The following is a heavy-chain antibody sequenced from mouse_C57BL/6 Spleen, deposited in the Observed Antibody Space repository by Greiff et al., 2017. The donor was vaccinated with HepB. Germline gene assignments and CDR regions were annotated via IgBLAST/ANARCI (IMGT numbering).Heavy chain of an antibody. CDR3: ARRSPLGLDY. Sequence: DVKLVESGGGLVKPGGSLKLSCAASGFTFSDYGMHWVRQAPEKGLEWVAYISSGSSTIYYADTVKGRFTISRDNAKNTLFLQMTSLRSEDTAMYYCARRSPLGLDYWGQGTTLTVSS. CDR2: ISSGSSTI. D-gene: IGHD4-1*01. J-gene: IGHJ2*01. CDR1: GFTFSDYG. V-gene: IGHV5-17*01.